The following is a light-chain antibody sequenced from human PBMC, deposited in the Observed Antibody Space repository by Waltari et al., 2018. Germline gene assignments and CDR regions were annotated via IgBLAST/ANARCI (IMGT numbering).Light chain of an antibody. J-gene: IGKJ1*01. Sequence: IVMTQSPDSLAVSLGERATINCKSSQSVLYSSNNKNYLAWYQQKPGQPPKLLIYWASTRESGVPDRFSGSGSGTDFTLTISSLQAEDVAVYYCQQYYSNPRTFGQGTKVEIK. CDR3: QQYYSNPRT. CDR2: WAS. CDR1: QSVLYSSNNKNY. V-gene: IGKV4-1*01.